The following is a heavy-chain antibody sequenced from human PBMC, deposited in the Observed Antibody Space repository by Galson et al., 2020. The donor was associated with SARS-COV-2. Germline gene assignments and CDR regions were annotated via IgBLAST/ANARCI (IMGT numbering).Heavy chain of an antibody. CDR1: GFTFKYYA. CDR2: IDFNGRNT. D-gene: IGHD3-10*01. J-gene: IGHJ4*02. V-gene: IGHV3-23*01. Sequence: GESLKISCAASGFTFKYYAMSWVRQAPGKGLEWVSGIDFNGRNTFYADSVKGRFSISRDNSKSTLYLQMDTLRAEDTAVYYCANSHAVQGVIMNQWTLGYWGQGTLVTVSS. CDR3: ANSHAVQGVIMNQWTLGY.